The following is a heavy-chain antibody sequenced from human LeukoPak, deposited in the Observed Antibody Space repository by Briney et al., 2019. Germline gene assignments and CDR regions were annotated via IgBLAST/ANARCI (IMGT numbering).Heavy chain of an antibody. CDR1: GGSISSYY. D-gene: IGHD3-3*01. CDR3: AKESVLRFLEWLVPFDY. J-gene: IGHJ4*02. CDR2: ISGSGGST. Sequence: PSETLSLTCTVSGGSISSYYWSWVRQAPGKGLEWVSAISGSGGSTYYADSVKGRFTISRDNSKNTLYLQMNSLRAEGTAVYYCAKESVLRFLEWLVPFDYWGQGTLVTVSS. V-gene: IGHV3-23*01.